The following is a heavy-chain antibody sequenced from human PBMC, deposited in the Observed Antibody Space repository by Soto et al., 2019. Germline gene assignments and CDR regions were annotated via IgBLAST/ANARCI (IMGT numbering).Heavy chain of an antibody. CDR1: GFTFDDYA. D-gene: IGHD6-13*01. J-gene: IGHJ6*03. CDR2: ISWNSGSI. Sequence: GGSLRLSCAASGFTFDDYAMHWVRQAPGKGLEWVSGISWNSGSIGYADSVKGRFTISRDNAKNSLYLQMNSLRAEDTALYYCAKGRSRSWYYYYYMDVWGKGTTVTVSS. V-gene: IGHV3-9*01. CDR3: AKGRSRSWYYYYYMDV.